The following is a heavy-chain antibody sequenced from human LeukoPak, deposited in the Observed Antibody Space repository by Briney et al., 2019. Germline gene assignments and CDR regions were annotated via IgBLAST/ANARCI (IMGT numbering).Heavy chain of an antibody. J-gene: IGHJ3*02. D-gene: IGHD3-22*01. Sequence: PSETLSLTCTVSGASISRYYWSWIRQPPGKGLEWIGYTYYSGSTNYNPSLKSRVTISVDTSKNQFSLKLSSVTAADTAVYYCARDLPPYDSSGLGGAFDIWGQGTMVTVSS. CDR3: ARDLPPYDSSGLGGAFDI. CDR1: GASISRYY. V-gene: IGHV4-59*01. CDR2: TYYSGST.